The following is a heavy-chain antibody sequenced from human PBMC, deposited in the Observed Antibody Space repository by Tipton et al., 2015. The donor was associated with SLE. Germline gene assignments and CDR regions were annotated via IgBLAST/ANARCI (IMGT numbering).Heavy chain of an antibody. CDR2: MSPNSGNT. J-gene: IGHJ4*02. CDR3: ARVGPIRVTSSYYFDY. Sequence: QLVQSGAEVKKPGASVKVSCKASGYNFYTSDINWVRQAAGQGLEWVGWMSPNSGNTGYAAKFQGRVTMTSDTSIGTAYMELHNLRSEDTAVYYCARVGPIRVTSSYYFDYWGQGTLVTVSS. D-gene: IGHD2-21*02. CDR1: GYNFYTSD. V-gene: IGHV1-8*02.